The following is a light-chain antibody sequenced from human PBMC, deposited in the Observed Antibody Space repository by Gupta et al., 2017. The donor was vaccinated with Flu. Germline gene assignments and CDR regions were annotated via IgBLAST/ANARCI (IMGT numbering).Light chain of an antibody. CDR3: QQRSSWPIT. Sequence: PATLSLSPGERATRSCRASQSVASYLAWYQQKPGQAPRLLISDASNRATDIPARFSGSGSGTDFTLTISSLQPEDFALYYCQQRSSWPITFGQGTLLEIK. CDR1: QSVASY. CDR2: DAS. J-gene: IGKJ5*01. V-gene: IGKV3-11*01.